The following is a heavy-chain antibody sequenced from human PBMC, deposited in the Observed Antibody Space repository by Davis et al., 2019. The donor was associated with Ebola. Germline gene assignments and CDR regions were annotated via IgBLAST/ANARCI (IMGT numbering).Heavy chain of an antibody. CDR2: ISSSSSYI. D-gene: IGHD5-18*01. CDR1: GFTFSSYS. J-gene: IGHJ6*02. CDR3: ARSSGYSYPTNYYGMDV. V-gene: IGHV3-21*04. Sequence: GESLKISCAASGFTFSSYSMNWVRQAPGKGLEWVSSISSSSSYIYYADSVKGRFTISRDNAKNSLYLQMNSLRAEDTAVYYCARSSGYSYPTNYYGMDVWGQGTTVTVSS.